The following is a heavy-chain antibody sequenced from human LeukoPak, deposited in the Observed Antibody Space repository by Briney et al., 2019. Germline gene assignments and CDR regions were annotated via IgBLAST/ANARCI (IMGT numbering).Heavy chain of an antibody. Sequence: KPSETLSLACAVSGYSISSSNWWGWIRPPPGKGLEWIGYIYYSGSIYYNPSLKSRVTMSVDTSKNQFSLKLSSVTAVDTAVYYCARKAHYGDYFDYWGQGTLVTVSS. V-gene: IGHV4-28*05. CDR2: IYYSGSI. CDR1: GYSISSSNW. CDR3: ARKAHYGDYFDY. J-gene: IGHJ4*02. D-gene: IGHD4-17*01.